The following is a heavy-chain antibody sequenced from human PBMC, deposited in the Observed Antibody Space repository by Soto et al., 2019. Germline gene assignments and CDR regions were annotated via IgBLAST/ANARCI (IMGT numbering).Heavy chain of an antibody. J-gene: IGHJ4*02. CDR3: ARILGGDSGGTFDY. V-gene: IGHV2-26*01. CDR1: GFSVTNANGRLG. D-gene: IGHD2-21*02. CDR2: IFSDNGK. Sequence: QVTLKESGPVLVKPTETLTLTCTVSGFSVTNANGRLGVSWIRQPPGKALEWLAHIFSDNGKYYSTSLKTRLTISKDTSKYLVVLLMTNMDPADTATYYCARILGGDSGGTFDYWGQGTLVTVSS.